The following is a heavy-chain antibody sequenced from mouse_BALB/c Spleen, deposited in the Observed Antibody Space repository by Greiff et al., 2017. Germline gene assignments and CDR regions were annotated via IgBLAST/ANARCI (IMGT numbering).Heavy chain of an antibody. V-gene: IGHV3-6*02. CDR2: ISYDGSN. Sequence: LKESGPGLVKPSQSLSLTCSVTGYSITSGYYWNWIRQFPGNKLEWMGYISYDGSNNYNPSLKNRISITRDTSKNQFFLKLNSVTTEDTATYYCARNGWLLYYFDYWGQGTTLTVSS. J-gene: IGHJ2*01. CDR3: ARNGWLLYYFDY. CDR1: GYSITSGYY. D-gene: IGHD2-3*01.